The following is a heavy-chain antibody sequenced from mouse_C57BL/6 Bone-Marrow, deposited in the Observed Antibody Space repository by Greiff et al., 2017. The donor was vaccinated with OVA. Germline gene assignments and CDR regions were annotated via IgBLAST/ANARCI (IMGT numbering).Heavy chain of an antibody. CDR1: GYTFTRYW. CDR2: IYPGSGST. CDR3: ARTPYYYGSSLYYFDY. J-gene: IGHJ2*01. Sequence: QVQLQQPGAELVKPGASVKMSCKASGYTFTRYWITWVKQRPGQGLEWIGDIYPGSGSTNYNEKFKSKATLTVDTSSSTAYMQLSSLTSEDSAVYYCARTPYYYGSSLYYFDYWGQGTTLTVSS. V-gene: IGHV1-55*01. D-gene: IGHD1-1*01.